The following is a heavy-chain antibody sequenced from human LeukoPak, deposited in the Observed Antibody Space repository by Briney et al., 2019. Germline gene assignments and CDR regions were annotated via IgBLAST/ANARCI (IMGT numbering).Heavy chain of an antibody. J-gene: IGHJ4*02. D-gene: IGHD3-10*01. CDR2: IYWDDDK. V-gene: IGHV2-5*02. Sequence: SGPTLVNPTQTLTLTCTFSGFSLSTSGVGVGWIRQPPGKALEWLALIYWDDDKRYSPSLKSRLTITKDTSKNQVVLTMTNMDPVDTAVYYCAKLWFGELEPDWGSWGQGTLVTVSS. CDR1: GFSLSTSGVG. CDR3: AKLWFGELEPDWGS.